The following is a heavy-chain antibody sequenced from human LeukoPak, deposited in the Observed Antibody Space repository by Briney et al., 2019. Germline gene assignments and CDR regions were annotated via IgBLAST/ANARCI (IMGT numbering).Heavy chain of an antibody. J-gene: IGHJ6*02. Sequence: GGSLRLSCAASGFTLSSYAMSWVRQPPGKGLEWVSAISGSDYTYYADSVKGRFTISRDNSQNTLYLQMNSLRAEDTAVYYCAKDAGYGRIYGMDVWGQGTTVTVSS. CDR2: ISGSDYT. V-gene: IGHV3-23*01. D-gene: IGHD2-15*01. CDR1: GFTLSSYA. CDR3: AKDAGYGRIYGMDV.